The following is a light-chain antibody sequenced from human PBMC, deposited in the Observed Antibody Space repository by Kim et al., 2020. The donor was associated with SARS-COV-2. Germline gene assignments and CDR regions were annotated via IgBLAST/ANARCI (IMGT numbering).Light chain of an antibody. V-gene: IGLV2-14*03. Sequence: GQSITIACTETNSDIGGDTDVSWYQQHPGKAPKHMIYDVTKRPSEVSKRFSGSKSGNTASLTISGLQAADEVDYYCSSYTSSKTWMFGGGTQLTVL. CDR3: SSYTSSKTWM. CDR1: NSDIGGDTD. CDR2: DVT. J-gene: IGLJ3*02.